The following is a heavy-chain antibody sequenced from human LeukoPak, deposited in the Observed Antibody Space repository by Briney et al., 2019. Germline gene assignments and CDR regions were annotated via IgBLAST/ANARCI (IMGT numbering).Heavy chain of an antibody. J-gene: IGHJ3*02. CDR1: GGSISSSSYY. Sequence: SETLSLTYTVSGGSISSSSYYWGWIRQPPGKGLEWIGSIYYSGSTYYNPSLKSRVTISVDTSKNQFSLKLSSVTAADTAVYYCALYYYYDSSGYYPHDAFDIWGQGTMVTVSS. V-gene: IGHV4-39*01. CDR2: IYYSGST. CDR3: ALYYYYDSSGYYPHDAFDI. D-gene: IGHD3-22*01.